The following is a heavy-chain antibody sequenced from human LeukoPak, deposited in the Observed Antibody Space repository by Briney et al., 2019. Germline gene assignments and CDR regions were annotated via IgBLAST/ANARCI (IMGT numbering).Heavy chain of an antibody. V-gene: IGHV3-48*03. J-gene: IGHJ4*02. D-gene: IGHD2-15*01. Sequence: GGSLRLSCAASGFTFSSFEMNWVRQAPGKGLEWVSYISSSGSTIYYADSVKGRFTISRDNAKNSLYLQMNSLRAEDTAIYYCARDLGYCSGGRCYSVSFDYWGQGTLVTVSS. CDR1: GFTFSSFE. CDR2: ISSSGSTI. CDR3: ARDLGYCSGGRCYSVSFDY.